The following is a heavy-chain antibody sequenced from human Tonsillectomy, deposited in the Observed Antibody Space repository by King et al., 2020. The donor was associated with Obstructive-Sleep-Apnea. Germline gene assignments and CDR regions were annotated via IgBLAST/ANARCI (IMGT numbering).Heavy chain of an antibody. CDR3: AKDFSSGWYGPIDH. J-gene: IGHJ4*02. Sequence: VQLVESGGGLVQPGRSLRLSCAASGFTFDDYAMHWVRQAPGKGLKWVSGISWNSGRIGYADSVKGRFTVSRDNAKNFLYLQMNSLRPEDTALYYCAKDFSSGWYGPIDHWRQGTLVTVSS. D-gene: IGHD6-19*01. V-gene: IGHV3-9*01. CDR2: ISWNSGRI. CDR1: GFTFDDYA.